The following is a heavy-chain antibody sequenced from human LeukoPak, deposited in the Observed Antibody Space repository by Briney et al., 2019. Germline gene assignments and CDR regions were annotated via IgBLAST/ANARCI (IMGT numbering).Heavy chain of an antibody. CDR3: ARGGFIQEGGFDY. CDR1: GGSFSGYY. J-gene: IGHJ4*02. V-gene: IGHV4-34*01. CDR2: INHSGST. D-gene: IGHD5-18*01. Sequence: SETLSLTCAVYGGSFSGYYWSWIRQPPGKGLEWIGEINHSGSTNYNPSLKSRVTISVDTSKNQFSLKLNSVTAADTAVYYCARGGFIQEGGFDYWGQGTLVTVSS.